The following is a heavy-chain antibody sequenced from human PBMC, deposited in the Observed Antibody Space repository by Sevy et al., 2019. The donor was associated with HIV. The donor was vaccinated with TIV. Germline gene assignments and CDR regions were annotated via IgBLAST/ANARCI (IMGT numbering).Heavy chain of an antibody. J-gene: IGHJ4*02. CDR2: ISSSGSSM. V-gene: IGHV3-11*01. CDR3: ATYIYDSSGLDY. D-gene: IGHD3-22*01. CDR1: GFTGFTFGDLY. Sequence: GGCLRLSCAASGFTGFTFGDLYMSWIRQAPGKGLGWVSYISSSGSSMYDADSVKGRFTISRDNAKNSLYLQMNSLRADDTAFYYCATYIYDSSGLDYWGQGTLVTVSS.